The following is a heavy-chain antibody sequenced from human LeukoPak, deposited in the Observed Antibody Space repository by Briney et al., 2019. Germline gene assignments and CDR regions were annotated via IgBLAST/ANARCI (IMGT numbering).Heavy chain of an antibody. V-gene: IGHV3-23*01. J-gene: IGHJ1*01. CDR2: ISASGGST. CDR1: GFTFSSFI. CDR3: AKGGYSAD. Sequence: GGSLRLSCAASGFTFSSFIMSWVRQAPGKGLEWVSGISASGGSTYYADPVKGRFTISRDNSKNTLHLQMNSLRAEGTAVYYCAKGGYSADWGQGTLVTVSS. D-gene: IGHD5-18*01.